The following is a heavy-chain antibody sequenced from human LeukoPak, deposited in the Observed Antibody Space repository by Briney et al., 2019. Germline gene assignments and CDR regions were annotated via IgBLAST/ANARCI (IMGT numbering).Heavy chain of an antibody. CDR1: GFTFSGSA. Sequence: SVKVSCKASGFTFSGSAVQWVRQARGQRLEWLGWIIVDSGKTHYLQKLQERVTITRDMSTSTAYMELSSLRSEDTAVYYCAADATPLVRGLIIAFGYWGQGTQVTVSS. CDR3: AADATPLVRGLIIAFGY. CDR2: IIVDSGKT. J-gene: IGHJ4*02. D-gene: IGHD3-10*01. V-gene: IGHV1-58*01.